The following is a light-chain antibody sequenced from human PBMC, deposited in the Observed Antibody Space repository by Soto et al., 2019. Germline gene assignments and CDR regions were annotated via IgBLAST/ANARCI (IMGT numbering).Light chain of an antibody. CDR2: GAS. J-gene: IGKJ1*01. Sequence: EMVLTQSPGTLSLSPGERATLSCRASQDLSGSFLARYQQRPGQSPKLLIFGASNRATGIPGRFSGSGAGTDSPLAIRRLGPEEFAGYECQRDSGSLWTVGQGTKV. CDR3: QRDSGSLWT. CDR1: QDLSGSF. V-gene: IGKV3-20*01.